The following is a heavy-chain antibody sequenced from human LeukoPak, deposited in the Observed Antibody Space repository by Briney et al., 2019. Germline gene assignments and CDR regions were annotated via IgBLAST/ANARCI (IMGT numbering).Heavy chain of an antibody. V-gene: IGHV3-21*01. D-gene: IGHD5-24*01. CDR3: ARQAEMATIFYYYYYYMDV. CDR1: GFTFSSYS. J-gene: IGHJ6*03. Sequence: PGGSLRLSCAASGFTFSSYSMNWVRQAPGKGLEWVSSISSSSSYIYYADSVKGRFTISRDNAKNSLYLQMNSLRAEDTAVYYCARQAEMATIFYYYYYYMDVWGKGTTVTVSS. CDR2: ISSSSSYI.